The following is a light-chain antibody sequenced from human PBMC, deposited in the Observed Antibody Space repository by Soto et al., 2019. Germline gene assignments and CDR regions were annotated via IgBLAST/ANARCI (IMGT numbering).Light chain of an antibody. V-gene: IGKV1-5*01. CDR2: AAS. CDR3: QQYNSYSRT. J-gene: IGKJ1*01. CDR1: QRIRTS. Sequence: DIQMTQSPSSLSASIGDRVTITCRASQRIRTSLNWYQHKPGKAPKLLIYAASSLESGVPSRFSGSGSGTEFTLTISSLQPDDFATYYCQQYNSYSRTFGQGTKVDIK.